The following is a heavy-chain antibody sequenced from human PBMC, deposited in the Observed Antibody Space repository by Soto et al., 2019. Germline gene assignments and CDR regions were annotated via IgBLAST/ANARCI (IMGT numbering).Heavy chain of an antibody. D-gene: IGHD5-12*01. J-gene: IGHJ3*02. CDR2: IYYSGST. V-gene: IGHV4-31*03. CDR3: ARDRGYADAFDI. Sequence: SETLSLTCTVSGGSISSGGYYWSWIRQHPEKGLEWIGYIYYSGSTPYNPSLKSRVTISVDTSKNQFSLRLNSVTAADTAVYFCARDRGYADAFDIWGQGTMVTVSS. CDR1: GGSISSGGYY.